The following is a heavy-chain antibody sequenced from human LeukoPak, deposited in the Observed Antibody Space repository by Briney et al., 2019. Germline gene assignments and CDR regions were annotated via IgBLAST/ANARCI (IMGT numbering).Heavy chain of an antibody. CDR2: INRDGSQR. V-gene: IGHV3-7*03. J-gene: IGHJ4*02. Sequence: PGGSLRLSCAASGFTFSSYWMHWVRQAPGKGLEWVANINRDGSQRNHVDSVKGRFTISRDNAKNSLYLQMDSLTAEDTAVYYCARDSTYSSGSRFYDRFDYWGQGTLVTVSS. CDR1: GFTFSSYW. D-gene: IGHD2-15*01. CDR3: ARDSTYSSGSRFYDRFDY.